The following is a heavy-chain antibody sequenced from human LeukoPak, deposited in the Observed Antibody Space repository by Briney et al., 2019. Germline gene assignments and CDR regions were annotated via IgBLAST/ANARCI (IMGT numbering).Heavy chain of an antibody. CDR3: ARQPSPSYYYDSSGNY. D-gene: IGHD3-22*01. CDR2: IYYSGST. Sequence: SETLSLTCTVSGGSISSYYWSWIRQPPGKGLEWIGYIYYSGSTYYNPSLKSRVTISVDTSKNQFSLKLSSVTAADTAVYYCARQPSPSYYYDSSGNYWGQGTLVTVSS. J-gene: IGHJ4*02. V-gene: IGHV4-59*08. CDR1: GGSISSYY.